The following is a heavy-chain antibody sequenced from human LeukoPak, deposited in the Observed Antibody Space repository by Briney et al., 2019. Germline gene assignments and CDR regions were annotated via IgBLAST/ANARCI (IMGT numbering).Heavy chain of an antibody. CDR1: GFTFDDYG. CDR2: INWNGGST. Sequence: GGSLRLSCAASGFTFDDYGLSWVRQPPGKGLEWVSGINWNGGSTGYADSVKGRFTIYRDNSKNTLYLQMNSLRAEDTAVYYCAKDGGHYFDYWGQGTLVTVSS. CDR3: AKDGGHYFDY. D-gene: IGHD2-15*01. V-gene: IGHV3-20*04. J-gene: IGHJ4*02.